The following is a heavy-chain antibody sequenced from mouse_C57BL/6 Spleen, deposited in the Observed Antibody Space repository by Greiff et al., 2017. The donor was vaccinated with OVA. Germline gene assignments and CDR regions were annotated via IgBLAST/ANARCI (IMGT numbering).Heavy chain of an antibody. V-gene: IGHV1-50*01. J-gene: IGHJ4*01. CDR3: ARRDYAMDY. CDR1: GYTFTSYW. CDR2: IDPSDSYT. Sequence: QVQLKQPGAELVKPGASVKLSCKASGYTFTSYWMQWVKQRPGQGLEWIGEIDPSDSYTNYNHKFKGKATLTADTSSSTAYMQLSSLTSEDSAVYYCARRDYAMDYWGQGTSVTVSS.